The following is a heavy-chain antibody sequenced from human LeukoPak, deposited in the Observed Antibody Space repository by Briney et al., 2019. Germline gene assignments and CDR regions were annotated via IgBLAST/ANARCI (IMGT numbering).Heavy chain of an antibody. V-gene: IGHV1-2*02. CDR3: AREADFDY. J-gene: IGHJ4*02. CDR2: INPNSGGT. D-gene: IGHD2-15*01. CDR1: GYTFTGYY. Sequence: ASVKLSCTASGYTFTGYYMHWVRQAPGQGLEWRGWINPNSGGTNYAQKFQGRVTMTRDTSISTAYMALSRLRSDDTAVYYCAREADFDYWGQGTLVTVSS.